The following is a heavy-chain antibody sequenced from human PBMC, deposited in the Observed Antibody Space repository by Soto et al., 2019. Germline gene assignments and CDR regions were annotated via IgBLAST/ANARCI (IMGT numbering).Heavy chain of an antibody. V-gene: IGHV5-51*01. J-gene: IGHJ6*02. Sequence: PGESLKISCKGSGYSFTSYWIGWVRQMPGKGLEWMGIIYPGDSDTRYSPSFQSQVTISADKSISTAYLQWSSLKASDTAMYYCARTRSGYSGYDSGLPTSHDTLYYYGMDVWGQGTTVTVSS. CDR2: IYPGDSDT. D-gene: IGHD5-12*01. CDR1: GYSFTSYW. CDR3: ARTRSGYSGYDSGLPTSHDTLYYYGMDV.